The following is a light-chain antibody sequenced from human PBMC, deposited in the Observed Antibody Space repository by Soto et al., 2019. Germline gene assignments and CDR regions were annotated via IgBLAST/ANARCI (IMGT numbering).Light chain of an antibody. V-gene: IGKV1-39*01. CDR1: QGISTY. J-gene: IGKJ2*01. Sequence: DIQLTQSPSFLSASVGDRVTMTCRASQGISTYLAWYQQKPGKAPKLLIYAASSLQSGVPSRFSGSGSGTDFTLTISSLQPEDFATYYCQQSYSTPPYTFGQGTKVDIK. CDR2: AAS. CDR3: QQSYSTPPYT.